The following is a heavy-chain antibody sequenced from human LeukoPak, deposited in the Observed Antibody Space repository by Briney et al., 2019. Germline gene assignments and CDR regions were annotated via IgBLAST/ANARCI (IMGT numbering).Heavy chain of an antibody. CDR3: AKGDSSGWYESNWFDP. CDR1: GFSLISDW. J-gene: IGHJ5*02. Sequence: PGGPLRLSCAALGFSLISDWMDWFRQAPGKGWEWVATINHDNTENNYLDSVKGRFTISRDNAQNSLYLQLNGLRVEDTGVYYCAKGDSSGWYESNWFDPWGQGTLVTVSS. CDR2: INHDNTEN. D-gene: IGHD6-19*01. V-gene: IGHV3-7*03.